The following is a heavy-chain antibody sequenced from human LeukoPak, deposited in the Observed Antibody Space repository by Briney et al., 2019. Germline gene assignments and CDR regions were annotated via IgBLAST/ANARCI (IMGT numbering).Heavy chain of an antibody. Sequence: SETLSLTCAVSGGSISSGGYSWSWIRQPPGKGLEWIGYIYHSGSTYYNPSLKSRVTISVDTSKNQFSLKLSSVTAADTAVYYCARNRYIPPDAFDIWGQGTMVTVSS. CDR2: IYHSGST. J-gene: IGHJ3*02. D-gene: IGHD1-1*01. V-gene: IGHV4-30-2*02. CDR1: GGSISSGGYS. CDR3: ARNRYIPPDAFDI.